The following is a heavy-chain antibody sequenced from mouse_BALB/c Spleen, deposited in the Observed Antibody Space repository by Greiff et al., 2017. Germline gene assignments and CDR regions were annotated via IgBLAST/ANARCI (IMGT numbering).Heavy chain of an antibody. Sequence: VQLQQSGPELVKPGASVKISCKASGYAFSSSWMNWVKQRPGQGLEWIGRIYPGDGDTNYNGKFKGKATLTADKSSSTAYMQLSSLTSVDSAVYFCAREEITTVVAPGFDVWGAGTTVTVSS. CDR2: IYPGDGDT. D-gene: IGHD1-1*01. CDR1: GYAFSSSW. CDR3: AREEITTVVAPGFDV. V-gene: IGHV1-82*01. J-gene: IGHJ1*01.